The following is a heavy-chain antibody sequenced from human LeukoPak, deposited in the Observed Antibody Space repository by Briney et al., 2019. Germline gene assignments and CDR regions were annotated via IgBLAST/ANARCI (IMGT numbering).Heavy chain of an antibody. D-gene: IGHD4-23*01. CDR2: IYTSGST. V-gene: IGHV4-4*07. CDR1: GGSISSYY. CDR3: ARVSTVVTRRDYYYYMDV. J-gene: IGHJ6*03. Sequence: SETLSLTCTVSGGSISSYYWSWIRQPAGKGLEWIGRIYTSGSTNYNPSLKSRVTMSVDTSKNQFSLKLSSVTAADTAVYYCARVSTVVTRRDYYYYMDVWGKGTTVTVSS.